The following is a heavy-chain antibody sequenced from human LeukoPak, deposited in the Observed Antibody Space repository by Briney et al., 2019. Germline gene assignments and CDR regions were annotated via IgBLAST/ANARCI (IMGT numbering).Heavy chain of an antibody. CDR1: GFTFSSYI. V-gene: IGHV3-48*02. Sequence: GGSLRLSCAASGFTFSSYIMNWVRQAPGKGLEWISYISSSSSTIYYADSVKGRFTISRDNAKNSLYLQMNSLRDEDTAVYYCARYYCGGDCYSDYWGQGTLVTVSS. CDR2: ISSSSSTI. CDR3: ARYYCGGDCYSDY. D-gene: IGHD2-21*02. J-gene: IGHJ4*02.